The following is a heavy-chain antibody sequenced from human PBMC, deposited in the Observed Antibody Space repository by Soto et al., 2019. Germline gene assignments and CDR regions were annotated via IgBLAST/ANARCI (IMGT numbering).Heavy chain of an antibody. D-gene: IGHD3-3*01. J-gene: IGHJ4*02. CDR2: INPSGGST. Sequence: QVQLVQSGAEVKKPGASVKVSCKASGYTFTSYYMHWVRQAPGQGLEWMGIINPSGGSTSYAQKCQGRVTMTRDTSTSTVYMELSSLRSEDTAVYYCARDRPVLRFLEWLSFDYWGQGTLVTVSS. V-gene: IGHV1-46*01. CDR3: ARDRPVLRFLEWLSFDY. CDR1: GYTFTSYY.